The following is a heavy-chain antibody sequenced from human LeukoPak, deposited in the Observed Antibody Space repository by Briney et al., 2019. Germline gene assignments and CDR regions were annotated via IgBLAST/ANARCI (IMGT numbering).Heavy chain of an antibody. J-gene: IGHJ4*02. Sequence: GGSLRLSCAASGFTVSSNYMSWVRQAPGKGLEWVSVIYSGGSTYYADSVKGRFTISRYNSKNTLYLQMNSLRAEDTAVYYCARGLHYDILTGYYREYYFDYWGQGTLVTVSS. V-gene: IGHV3-53*04. CDR1: GFTVSSNY. CDR3: ARGLHYDILTGYYREYYFDY. D-gene: IGHD3-9*01. CDR2: IYSGGST.